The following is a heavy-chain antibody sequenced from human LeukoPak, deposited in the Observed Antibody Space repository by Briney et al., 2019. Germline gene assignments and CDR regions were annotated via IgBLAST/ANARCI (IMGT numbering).Heavy chain of an antibody. CDR2: ISTYNGNT. Sequence: ASVKVSCKASGYSFTSYDITWVRQAPGQGLEWMGWISTYNGNTKYEQNLQGRVTMTIDTSTRTVYMDLRSLRSDDTAVYYCARSATQYFFDYWGQGTLVTVSS. CDR3: ARSATQYFFDY. V-gene: IGHV1-18*01. J-gene: IGHJ4*02. D-gene: IGHD3-3*01. CDR1: GYSFTSYD.